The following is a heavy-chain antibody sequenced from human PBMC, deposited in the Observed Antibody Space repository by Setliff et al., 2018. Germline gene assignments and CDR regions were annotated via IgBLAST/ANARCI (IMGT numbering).Heavy chain of an antibody. V-gene: IGHV4-61*10. CDR3: ARWGENSGRPDWRAFDI. CDR2: VGYNGNT. Sequence: PSETLSLTCTVSGGSISSGSYYWSWIRQPAGKGLEWIGYVGYNGNTHYNPSLNSRVTMSVDTSKNQFSLKLTSVSAADTAVYYCARWGENSGRPDWRAFDIWGQGTMVTVSS. J-gene: IGHJ3*02. CDR1: GGSISSGSYY. D-gene: IGHD1-26*01.